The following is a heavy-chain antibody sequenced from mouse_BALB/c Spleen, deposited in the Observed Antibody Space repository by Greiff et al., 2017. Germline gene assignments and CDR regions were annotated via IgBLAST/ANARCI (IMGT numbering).Heavy chain of an antibody. CDR2: INPSNGGT. V-gene: IGHV1S81*02. D-gene: IGHD2-3*01. CDR1: GYTFTSYY. J-gene: IGHJ4*01. CDR3: TRGWLLPYYCAMDY. Sequence: VQLQQPGAELVKPGASVKLSCKASGYTFTSYYMYWVKQRPGQGLEWIGGINPSNGGTNFNEKFKSKATLTVDKSSSTAYMQLSSLTSEDSAVYYCTRGWLLPYYCAMDYWGQGTSVTVSS.